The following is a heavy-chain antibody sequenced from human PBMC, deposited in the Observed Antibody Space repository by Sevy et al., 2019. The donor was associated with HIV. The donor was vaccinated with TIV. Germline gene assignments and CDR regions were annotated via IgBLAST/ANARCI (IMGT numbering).Heavy chain of an antibody. CDR3: ATGIVGAVAGGAVVFDY. J-gene: IGHJ4*02. CDR2: IKSKTDGETT. D-gene: IGHD6-19*01. Sequence: GGSLRLSCAASGFTFSNAWMIWVRQAPGKGLEWVGRIKSKTDGETTDYAAPVKDRFTISRDDSKNTLYLQMNSLKRGDTAVYYCATGIVGAVAGGAVVFDYWGQGTLVTVSS. V-gene: IGHV3-15*01. CDR1: GFTFSNAW.